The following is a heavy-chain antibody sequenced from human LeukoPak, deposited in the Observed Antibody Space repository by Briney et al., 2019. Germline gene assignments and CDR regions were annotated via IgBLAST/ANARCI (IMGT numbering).Heavy chain of an antibody. V-gene: IGHV3-21*01. J-gene: IGHJ4*02. D-gene: IGHD1-1*01. Sequence: GGSLRLPCAASRFTFSSYSMNWVRQAPGKGLEWVSSISSSSSYIYYADSVKGRFTISRDNAKNSLYLQMNSLRAEDTAVYYCARDTATGEGFDYWGQGILVTVSS. CDR1: RFTFSSYS. CDR2: ISSSSSYI. CDR3: ARDTATGEGFDY.